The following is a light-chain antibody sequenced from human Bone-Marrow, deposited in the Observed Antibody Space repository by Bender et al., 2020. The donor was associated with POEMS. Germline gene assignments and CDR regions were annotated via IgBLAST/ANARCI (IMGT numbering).Light chain of an antibody. J-gene: IGLJ3*02. CDR3: AVWDDSLNGWV. Sequence: QSVLTQPPSASGTPGQRVTNSCSGSSSNIGRNYVYWYQQLPGTAPKLLIYRDTQRPSGVPDRFSGSKSGTSASLAISGLQSEDEADYYCAVWDDSLNGWVFGGGTKLTVL. CDR1: SSNIGRNY. V-gene: IGLV1-47*01. CDR2: RDT.